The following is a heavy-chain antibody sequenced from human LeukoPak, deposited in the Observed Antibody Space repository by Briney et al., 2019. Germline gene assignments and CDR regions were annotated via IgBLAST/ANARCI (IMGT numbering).Heavy chain of an antibody. CDR2: IYPGDSDT. J-gene: IGHJ5*02. D-gene: IGHD3-10*01. CDR1: GSSFTSFW. CDR3: ARYYYGSGRGANWFDP. V-gene: IGHV5-51*01. Sequence: PGESLQISCQGSGSSFTSFWIGWVRQMPGKGLEWMGVIYPGDSDTRYSPSFQGQVTISADKSISTAYLQWSSLKASDTAMYYCARYYYGSGRGANWFDPWGQGTLVTVSS.